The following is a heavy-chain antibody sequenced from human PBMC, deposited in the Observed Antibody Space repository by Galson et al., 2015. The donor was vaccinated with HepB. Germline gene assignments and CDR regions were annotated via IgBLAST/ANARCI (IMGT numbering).Heavy chain of an antibody. CDR3: ARGALGAGYYYYYMDV. J-gene: IGHJ6*03. CDR2: ISAYNGNT. Sequence: SVKVSCKASGYIFSNFGISWVRQAPGQGLEWMGWISAYNGNTNFAQKLQGRVIMTTDTSTSTAYMELRSLTSDDTAVYYCARGALGAGYYYYYMDVWGKGPRSPSP. CDR1: GYIFSNFG. V-gene: IGHV1-18*01. D-gene: IGHD6-13*01.